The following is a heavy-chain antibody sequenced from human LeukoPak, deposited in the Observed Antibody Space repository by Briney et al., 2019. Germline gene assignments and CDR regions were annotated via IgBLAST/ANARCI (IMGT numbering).Heavy chain of an antibody. D-gene: IGHD3-3*01. CDR1: GYTLTELS. J-gene: IGHJ3*02. V-gene: IGHV1-24*01. CDR3: ATGFWSGSAEAFDI. CDR2: FDPEDGET. Sequence: ASVKVSCKVSGYTLTELSMHWVRQAPGKGLEWMGGFDPEDGETICAQKFQGRVTMTEDTSTDTAYMELSSLRSEDTAVYYCATGFWSGSAEAFDIWGQGTMVTVSS.